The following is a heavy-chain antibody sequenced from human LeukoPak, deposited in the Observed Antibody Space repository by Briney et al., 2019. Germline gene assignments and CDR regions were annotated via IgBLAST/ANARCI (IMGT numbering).Heavy chain of an antibody. CDR3: ARAPDKYQLLFTYY. CDR1: GFTFGSYA. V-gene: IGHV3-30*04. J-gene: IGHJ4*02. CDR2: ISHDGSDK. Sequence: PGRSLRLSCAASGFTFGSYAMHCVRQAPGKGLEWVAVISHDGSDKYYTDSVKGRFNISRDNSDNTLYLQMNSLRADDTAVYYCARAPDKYQLLFTYYWGQGTLVTVSS. D-gene: IGHD2-2*01.